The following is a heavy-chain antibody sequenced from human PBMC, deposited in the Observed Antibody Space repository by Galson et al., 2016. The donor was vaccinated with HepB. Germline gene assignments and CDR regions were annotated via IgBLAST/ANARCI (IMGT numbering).Heavy chain of an antibody. CDR3: ARQRLAGSRWYVAWYYYSAVDV. CDR2: IYYSGNK. D-gene: IGHD6-13*01. V-gene: IGHV4-39*01. CDR1: GGSISSSSYY. J-gene: IGHJ6*02. Sequence: ATLSLTCTVSGGSISSSSYYWGWIRQPPRKGLEWIGTIYYSGNKYYNPSLKSRVTISVDTSKNQFSLKLSSVTAADTAVYYCARQRLAGSRWYVAWYYYSAVDVWGQGTTVSVSS.